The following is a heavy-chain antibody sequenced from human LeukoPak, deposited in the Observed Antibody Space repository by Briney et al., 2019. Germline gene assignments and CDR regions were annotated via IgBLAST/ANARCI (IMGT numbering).Heavy chain of an antibody. CDR3: ARGGLDCSSTSCRFDY. CDR1: GYSFTSYW. J-gene: IGHJ4*02. D-gene: IGHD2-2*01. Sequence: GESLKISCKGSGYSFTSYWIGWVRQMPGKGLEWMGIIYPSDSDTRYSPAFQGQFTISADKSISTSYLQWTSLKASHTAMYYCARGGLDCSSTSCRFDYWGQGTLVTVSS. CDR2: IYPSDSDT. V-gene: IGHV5-51*01.